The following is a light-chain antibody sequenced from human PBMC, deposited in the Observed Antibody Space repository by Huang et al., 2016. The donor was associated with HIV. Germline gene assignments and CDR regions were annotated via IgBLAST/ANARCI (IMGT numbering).Light chain of an antibody. CDR1: QRLFSY. CDR2: DAC. CDR3: QQRSAWPRT. V-gene: IGKV3-11*01. Sequence: EIVLTQSPGTLSLSPGEIATVSCRTRQRLFSYLAWYQQRPGQAPRLLIYDACNRATGIPARFSGSGSGTDFTLTISSLEPEDFAVYYCQQRSAWPRTCGQGTKLEIK. J-gene: IGKJ2*01.